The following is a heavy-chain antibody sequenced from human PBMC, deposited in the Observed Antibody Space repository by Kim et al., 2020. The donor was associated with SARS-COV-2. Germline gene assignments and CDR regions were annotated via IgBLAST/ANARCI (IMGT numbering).Heavy chain of an antibody. J-gene: IGHJ6*03. CDR1: GYTFTSYG. D-gene: IGHD3-22*01. Sequence: ASVKVSCKASGYTFTSYGISWVRQAPGQGLEWMGWISAYNGNTNYAQKLQGRVTMTTDTSTSTAYMELRSLRSDDTAVYYCARQYYYDSSGYYRPRTAYYYYYYMDVWGKGTTVTVSS. CDR2: ISAYNGNT. V-gene: IGHV1-18*01. CDR3: ARQYYYDSSGYYRPRTAYYYYYYMDV.